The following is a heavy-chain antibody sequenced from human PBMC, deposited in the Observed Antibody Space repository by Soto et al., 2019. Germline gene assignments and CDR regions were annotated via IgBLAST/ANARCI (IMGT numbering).Heavy chain of an antibody. J-gene: IGHJ4*02. V-gene: IGHV3-53*02. CDR2: IYPGYST. CDR3: ARAGTSSSSNYFNY. CDR1: GFTVDSNY. D-gene: IGHD6-13*01. Sequence: EVQLVETGGGLIQPGGSLRLSCAASGFTVDSNYMSWVRQAPGKGLEWVSIIYPGYSTYYADSVKGRFTISRDTSKNTLYLQMNSVRAEDTAVYYCARAGTSSSSNYFNYWGQGTLVTVSS.